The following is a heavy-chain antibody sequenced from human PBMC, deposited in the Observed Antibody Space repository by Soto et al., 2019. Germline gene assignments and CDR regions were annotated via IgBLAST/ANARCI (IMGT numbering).Heavy chain of an antibody. J-gene: IGHJ3*02. V-gene: IGHV3-21*01. D-gene: IGHD3-10*01. Sequence: GGSLRLSCAASGFTFSSYSMNWVRQAPGKGLEWVSSISSSSSYIYYADSVKGRFTISRDNAKNSLYLQMNSLRAEDTAVYYCSRSVSADDDAFDIWGQGTMVTVSS. CDR3: SRSVSADDDAFDI. CDR2: ISSSSSYI. CDR1: GFTFSSYS.